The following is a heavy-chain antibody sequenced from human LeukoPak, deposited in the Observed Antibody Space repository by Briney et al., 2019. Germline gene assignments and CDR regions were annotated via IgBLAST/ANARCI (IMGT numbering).Heavy chain of an antibody. CDR1: GFTFSNAW. Sequence: GGSLRLSCAASGFTFSNAWMNWVRQAPGKGLEWLGRIKRNTEGGTTDYAAPVKGRFTISRDDSKNTLYLQINSLNTEDTAVYYCATDFTVGATLDYWGQGTLVTVSS. D-gene: IGHD1-26*01. V-gene: IGHV3-15*01. CDR3: ATDFTVGATLDY. CDR2: IKRNTEGGTT. J-gene: IGHJ4*02.